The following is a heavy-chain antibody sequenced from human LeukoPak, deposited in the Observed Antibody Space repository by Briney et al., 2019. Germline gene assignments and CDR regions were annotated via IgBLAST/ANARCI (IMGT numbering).Heavy chain of an antibody. Sequence: GGSLRLSCAASGFTFSSYSMNWVRQTPGKGLEWVPSISSSSSYIYYADSVKGRFTISRDNAKNSLYLQMNSLRAEDTAVYYCVRIPGIAAAGTDYWGQGTQVTVSS. V-gene: IGHV3-21*01. CDR2: ISSSSSYI. D-gene: IGHD6-13*01. CDR1: GFTFSSYS. J-gene: IGHJ4*02. CDR3: VRIPGIAAAGTDY.